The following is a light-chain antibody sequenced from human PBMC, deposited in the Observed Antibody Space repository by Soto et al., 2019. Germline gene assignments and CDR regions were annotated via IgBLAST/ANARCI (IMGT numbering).Light chain of an antibody. CDR2: GAS. J-gene: IGKJ4*01. CDR1: QSVSPSS. V-gene: IGKV3-20*01. Sequence: EILLTQSPGTLSLSPGERATLSCRASQSVSPSSLAWYQQRPGQSPRLLIYGASSRATGIPDRFSGGGSGTDFTLTISRLEPEDFAVYYCQQFSSYPLTFGGGTKVDIK. CDR3: QQFSSYPLT.